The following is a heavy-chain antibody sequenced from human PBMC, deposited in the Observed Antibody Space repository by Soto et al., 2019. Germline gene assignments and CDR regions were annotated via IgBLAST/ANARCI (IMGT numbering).Heavy chain of an antibody. Sequence: GGSLRLSCAASGFTFSNAWMSWVRQAPGKGLEWVGRIKSKTDGGTTDYAAPVKGRFTISRDDSKNTLYLQMNSLKTEDTAVYYCTTDYDILTGYYEDAFDIWGQGTMVTVSS. D-gene: IGHD3-9*01. CDR3: TTDYDILTGYYEDAFDI. V-gene: IGHV3-15*01. J-gene: IGHJ3*02. CDR1: GFTFSNAW. CDR2: IKSKTDGGTT.